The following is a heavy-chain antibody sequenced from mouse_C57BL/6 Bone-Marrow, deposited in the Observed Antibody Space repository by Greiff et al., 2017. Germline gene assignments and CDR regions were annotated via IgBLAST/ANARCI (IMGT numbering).Heavy chain of an antibody. J-gene: IGHJ2*01. D-gene: IGHD1-1*01. Sequence: QVQLQQPGAELVKPGASVKLSCKASGYTFTSYWMQWVKQRPGQGLEWIGEIDPSDSYTTYNQKFKGKATLTVDTSSSTAYMQLSSLTSEDSAVYYCARSITTVPYFDYWGQGTTLTVSS. CDR2: IDPSDSYT. V-gene: IGHV1-50*01. CDR1: GYTFTSYW. CDR3: ARSITTVPYFDY.